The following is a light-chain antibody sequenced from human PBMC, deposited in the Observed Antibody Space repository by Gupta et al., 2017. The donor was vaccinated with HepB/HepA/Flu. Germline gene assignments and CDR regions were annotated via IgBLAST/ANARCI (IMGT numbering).Light chain of an antibody. CDR1: KLGDKY. Sequence: SYELTQPPSVSVSPGQTASITCSGDKLGDKYASWYQQKPGQSPVLVIYQDVKRPSGIPERFSGSNSGNTATLTISGTQAMDEADYYFQAWDNNIVVFGGGTKLTVL. CDR2: QDV. J-gene: IGLJ2*01. V-gene: IGLV3-1*01. CDR3: QAWDNNIVV.